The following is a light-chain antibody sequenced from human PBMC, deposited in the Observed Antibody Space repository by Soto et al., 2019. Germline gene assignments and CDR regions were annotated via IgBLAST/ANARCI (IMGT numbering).Light chain of an antibody. Sequence: DIQMTQSPSSLSTSVGDRVTITCRASQDIGNYLAWFQQKSGKAPKSLIYAASRVQSGVPSKFSGSGSGTDFTLTINNLQPEDFATYYCQQYKTYPFTFGPGTKVDI. CDR3: QQYKTYPFT. CDR1: QDIGNY. J-gene: IGKJ3*01. V-gene: IGKV1-16*02. CDR2: AAS.